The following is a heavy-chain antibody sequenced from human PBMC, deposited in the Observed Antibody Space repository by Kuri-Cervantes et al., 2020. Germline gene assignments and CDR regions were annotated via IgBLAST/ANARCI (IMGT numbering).Heavy chain of an antibody. CDR3: AKDTYYDFWSGFHYYGMDV. CDR2: ISSSSSYI. CDR1: GFTFSSYS. Sequence: GESLKISCAASGFTFSSYSMNWVRQAPGKGLEWVSSISSSSSYIYYADSVKGRFTISRDNAKNSLYLQMNSLRDEDTAVYYCAKDTYYDFWSGFHYYGMDVWGQGTTVTVSS. D-gene: IGHD3-3*01. J-gene: IGHJ6*02. V-gene: IGHV3-21*01.